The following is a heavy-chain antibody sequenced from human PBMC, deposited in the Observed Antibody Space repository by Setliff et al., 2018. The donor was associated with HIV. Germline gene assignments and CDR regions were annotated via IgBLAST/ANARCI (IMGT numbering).Heavy chain of an antibody. CDR3: ARVRCSGANCFNWFDF. Sequence: GASVKVSCKASGYSFSNFAIHWVRQAPGQRLEWLGWINAGSGNTRYSQKFQDRLTITRDTSARTAYMELSSLKSEDTAVYYCARVRCSGANCFNWFDFWGQGTPVTVSS. D-gene: IGHD2-15*01. CDR1: GYSFSNFA. CDR2: INAGSGNT. V-gene: IGHV1-3*01. J-gene: IGHJ5*01.